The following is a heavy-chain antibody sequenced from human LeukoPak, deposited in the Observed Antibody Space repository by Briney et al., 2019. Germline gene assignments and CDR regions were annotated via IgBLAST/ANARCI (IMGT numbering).Heavy chain of an antibody. CDR1: GFTFSDYY. D-gene: IGHD3-10*01. V-gene: IGHV4-59*01. CDR2: IYYSGST. J-gene: IGHJ4*02. CDR3: ARYGNLDRSGSYDY. Sequence: PGGSLRLSCAASGFTFSDYYMSWIRQAPGKGLEWIGYIYYSGSTNYNSSLKSRVTISVDTSKNQFSLRLSSVTAADTAVYYCARYGNLDRSGSYDYWGQGTLVTVSS.